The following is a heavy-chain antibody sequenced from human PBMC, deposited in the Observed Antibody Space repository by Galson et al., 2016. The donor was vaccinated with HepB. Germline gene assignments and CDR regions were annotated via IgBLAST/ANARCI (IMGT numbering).Heavy chain of an antibody. Sequence: SVKVSCKASGYTFTNYYIHWVRQAPGQGLEWMGIINPTDVITPYAQKFQGRVTMTRDTSTSTVYMELSSLRSAGTAVYYCARGADSGYDLGDYWGQGTLVTVSS. CDR2: INPTDVIT. J-gene: IGHJ4*02. V-gene: IGHV1-46*01. D-gene: IGHD5-12*01. CDR3: ARGADSGYDLGDY. CDR1: GYTFTNYY.